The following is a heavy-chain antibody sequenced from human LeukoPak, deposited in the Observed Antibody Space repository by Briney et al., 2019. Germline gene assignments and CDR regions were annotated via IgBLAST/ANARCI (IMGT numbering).Heavy chain of an antibody. D-gene: IGHD1-26*01. Sequence: PSETLSLTCTVSGGSISSSSYYWGWIRQPPGKGLEWIGSIYYSGSTYYNPSLKSRVTISVDTSKNQFSLKLSFVTAADTAVYYCASQVGATVYYGMDVWGQGTTVTVSS. CDR3: ASQVGATVYYGMDV. CDR2: IYYSGST. CDR1: GGSISSSSYY. V-gene: IGHV4-39*01. J-gene: IGHJ6*02.